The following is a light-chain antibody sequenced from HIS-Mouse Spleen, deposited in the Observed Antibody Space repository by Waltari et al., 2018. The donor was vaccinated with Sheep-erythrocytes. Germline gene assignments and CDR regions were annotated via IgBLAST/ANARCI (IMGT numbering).Light chain of an antibody. CDR3: CSYAGSSTPWV. CDR1: SRAVGSYNL. V-gene: IGLV2-23*01. CDR2: EGS. J-gene: IGLJ3*02. Sequence: QSALTQPASVSGPPGQSITIPCPGTSRAVGSYNLVSWYQQPPGKAPKLMIYEGSKRPSGVSNRFSGSKSGNTASLTISGLQAEDEADYYCCSYAGSSTPWVFGGGTKLTVL.